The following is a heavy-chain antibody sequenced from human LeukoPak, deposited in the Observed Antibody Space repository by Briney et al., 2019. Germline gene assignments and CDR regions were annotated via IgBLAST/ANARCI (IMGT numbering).Heavy chain of an antibody. V-gene: IGHV1-24*01. Sequence: ASVKVSCKVSGYTLTELSMHWVRQAPGKGLEWMGGFDPEDGETIYAQKFQGRVTMTEDTSTDTAYMELSSLRSEDTAVYYCATGGSSGFLFDYWGQGTLVTVSS. CDR2: FDPEDGET. J-gene: IGHJ4*02. CDR1: GYTLTELS. CDR3: ATGGSSGFLFDY. D-gene: IGHD3-22*01.